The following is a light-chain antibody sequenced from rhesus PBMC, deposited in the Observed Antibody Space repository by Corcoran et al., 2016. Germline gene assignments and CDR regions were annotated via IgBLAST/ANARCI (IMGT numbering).Light chain of an antibody. J-gene: IGLJ1*01. CDR2: ELS. CDR1: TSDIGGYNF. V-gene: IGLV2-13*03. CDR3: SSDASSTTYI. Sequence: QAAPTQSPSVSGSPGQSVTMSCTGPTSDIGGYNFVSWYQQHPDKAPKLMIYELSHRPSGVSDLFSGSTSGNTASLTISGLQADDEADYYGSSDASSTTYIFVSGTRLTVL.